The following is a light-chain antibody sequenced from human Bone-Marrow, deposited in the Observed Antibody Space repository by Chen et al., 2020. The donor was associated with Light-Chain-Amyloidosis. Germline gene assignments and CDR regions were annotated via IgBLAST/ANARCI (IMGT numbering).Light chain of an antibody. CDR3: GTWDIRLGTVM. J-gene: IGLJ3*02. CDR1: TSNIGNNF. Sequence: QSVLTQPPSVAAAPGQKVTISCSGSTSNIGNNFFSWYQQFPGTAPKLLIYDNNRRPSGIPDRFSGSKSGTSATLGITGLQTGDEADYYCGTWDIRLGTVMFGGGTKLTVL. CDR2: DNN. V-gene: IGLV1-51*01.